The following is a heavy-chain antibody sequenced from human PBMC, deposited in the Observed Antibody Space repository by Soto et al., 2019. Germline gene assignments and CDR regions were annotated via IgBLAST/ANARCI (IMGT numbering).Heavy chain of an antibody. V-gene: IGHV3-23*01. Sequence: GGSLRLSCAASGFTFNNLAMNWVRQVPGKGLEWVAAISGTGGSTFYSDSLGGRFTISRDNSKNILFLQMKSLKAGDTAVYYCAKTSSASERDSPGWWGQGTLVTVSS. CDR3: AKTSSASERDSPGW. J-gene: IGHJ4*02. D-gene: IGHD2-21*01. CDR1: GFTFNNLA. CDR2: ISGTGGST.